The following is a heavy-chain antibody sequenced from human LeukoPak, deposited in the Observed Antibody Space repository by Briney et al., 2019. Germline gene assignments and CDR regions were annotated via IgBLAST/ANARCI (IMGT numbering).Heavy chain of an antibody. J-gene: IGHJ4*02. CDR1: GFTFSNAW. D-gene: IGHD1-26*01. Sequence: PGGSLRLSCAASGFTFSNAWMSWVRQAPGKGLEWVGRIKSKTDGGTTDYAAPVKGRFTISRDDPKNTLYLQMNSLKTEDTAVYYCTTDLVGATQFDYWGQGTLVTVSS. CDR3: TTDLVGATQFDY. V-gene: IGHV3-15*01. CDR2: IKSKTDGGTT.